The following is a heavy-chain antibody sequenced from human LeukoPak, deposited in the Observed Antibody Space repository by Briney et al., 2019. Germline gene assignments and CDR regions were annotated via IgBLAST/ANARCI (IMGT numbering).Heavy chain of an antibody. CDR3: AGEGYCTNGVCYPGPLRKTSYYYGMDV. Sequence: ASVKVSYKASGYTFTSYGISWVRQAPGQGLEWMGWISAYNDHTNYAQKLQGRVTMTTDTSTSTAYMELRSLRSDDTAVYYCAGEGYCTNGVCYPGPLRKTSYYYGMDVWGQGTTVTVSS. V-gene: IGHV1-18*01. CDR1: GYTFTSYG. CDR2: ISAYNDHT. D-gene: IGHD2-8*01. J-gene: IGHJ6*02.